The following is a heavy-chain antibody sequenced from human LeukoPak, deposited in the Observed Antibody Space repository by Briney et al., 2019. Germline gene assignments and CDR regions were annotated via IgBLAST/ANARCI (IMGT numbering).Heavy chain of an antibody. CDR2: IRSKAYGGTT. V-gene: IGHV3-49*04. CDR1: GFTFGDYA. Sequence: GGSLRLSCTASGFTFGDYAMSWVRQAPGKGLERVGFIRSKAYGGTTEYAASVKGRFTISRDDSKTIAYLQMNSLKTEDTAVYYCTRRQAGDAFDIWGQGTMVTVSS. CDR3: TRRQAGDAFDI. J-gene: IGHJ3*02. D-gene: IGHD6-13*01.